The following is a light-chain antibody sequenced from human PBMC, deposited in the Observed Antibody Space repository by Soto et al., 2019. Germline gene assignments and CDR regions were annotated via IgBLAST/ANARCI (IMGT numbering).Light chain of an antibody. CDR3: QQRSNWPIT. CDR1: QSISSSY. CDR2: GAS. V-gene: IGKV3D-20*02. Sequence: EIVLTQSPDTLSLSPGERATLSCRASQSISSSYLAWYQQKPGQAPRLLIYGASSRATGIPDRFSGSGSGTDFTLTISSLEPEDFAVYYCQQRSNWPITFGQGTRLEIK. J-gene: IGKJ5*01.